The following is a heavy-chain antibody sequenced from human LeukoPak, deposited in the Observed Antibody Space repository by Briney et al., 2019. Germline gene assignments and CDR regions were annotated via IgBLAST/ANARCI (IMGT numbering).Heavy chain of an antibody. CDR3: ADLGSRD. D-gene: IGHD3-16*01. J-gene: IGHJ4*02. CDR1: GFTFSSAW. V-gene: IGHV3-7*01. CDR2: IKDDGSDK. Sequence: GGSLRLSCAASGFTFSSAWMTCVRQAPGKGLEWVATIKDDGSDKYYVDSVKGRFTISRDNAKKSLWLQMNSLRVEDTAMYYCADLGSRDWGQGTLVTVSS.